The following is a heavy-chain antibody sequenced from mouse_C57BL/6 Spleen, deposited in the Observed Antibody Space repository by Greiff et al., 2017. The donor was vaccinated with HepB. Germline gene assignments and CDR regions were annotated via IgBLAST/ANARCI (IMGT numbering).Heavy chain of an antibody. V-gene: IGHV1-80*01. CDR2: IYPGDGDT. Sequence: VQLVESGAELVKPGASVKISCKASGYAFSSYWMNWVKQRPGKGLEWIGQIYPGDGDTNYNGKFKGKATLTADKSSSTAYMQLSSLTSEDSAVYFCARRDGNYLYYFDYWGQGTTLTVSS. J-gene: IGHJ2*01. CDR3: ARRDGNYLYYFDY. CDR1: GYAFSSYW. D-gene: IGHD2-1*01.